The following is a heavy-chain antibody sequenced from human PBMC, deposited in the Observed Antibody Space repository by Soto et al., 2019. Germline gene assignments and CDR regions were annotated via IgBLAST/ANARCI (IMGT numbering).Heavy chain of an antibody. CDR3: VKDRVPGAYGHYYGMDV. V-gene: IGHV3-30*18. Sequence: QVQLVESGGGVVQPGRSLRLSCRVSGITLNNSGIHWVRQAPGKGLEWMAVISHDGSEQYYADSMKGRLNISRDNSKNTVNLQMNSLRGEDTAIYYCVKDRVPGAYGHYYGMDVCGQGTTVTVSS. D-gene: IGHD5-12*01. J-gene: IGHJ6*02. CDR1: GITLNNSG. CDR2: ISHDGSEQ.